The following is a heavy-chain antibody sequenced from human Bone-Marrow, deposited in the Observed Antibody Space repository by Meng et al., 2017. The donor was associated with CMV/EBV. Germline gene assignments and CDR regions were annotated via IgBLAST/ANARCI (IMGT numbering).Heavy chain of an antibody. J-gene: IGHJ6*02. CDR2: IYSGGST. CDR1: GFTVSSNY. D-gene: IGHD3-22*01. Sequence: GESLKISCAASGFTVSSNYMSWVSQAPGKGLEWVSVIYSGGSTYYADSVKGRFTISRDNSKNTLYLQMNSLRAEDTAVYYCARDHPYYDSSGPTYYYYGMDVWGQGTTVTVSS. CDR3: ARDHPYYDSSGPTYYYYGMDV. V-gene: IGHV3-53*01.